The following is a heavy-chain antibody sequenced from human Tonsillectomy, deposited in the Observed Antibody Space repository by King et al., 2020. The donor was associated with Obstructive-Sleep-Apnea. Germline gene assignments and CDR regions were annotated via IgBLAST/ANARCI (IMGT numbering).Heavy chain of an antibody. D-gene: IGHD5-24*01. J-gene: IGHJ6*02. CDR3: ARVTWRPNYYGLDV. CDR2: IYHSGNT. V-gene: IGHV4-4*02. Sequence: VQLQESGPGLVKPSGTLSLTCAVSGGSISSTNWWNWVRQPPGKGLEWIEEIYHSGNTNYNPSLESRVTISVDKSKNQFSLNVNSVTAADTAVYYCARVTWRPNYYGLDVWGQGTTVTVSS. CDR1: GGSISSTNW.